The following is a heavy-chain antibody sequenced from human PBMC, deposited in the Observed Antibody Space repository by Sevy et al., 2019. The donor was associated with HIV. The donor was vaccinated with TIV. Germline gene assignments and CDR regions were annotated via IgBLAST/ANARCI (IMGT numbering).Heavy chain of an antibody. CDR3: ARDGGTKPHDY. Sequence: GGSLRLSCAASGFTFSKYSMSWVRQPPGKGLEWVSTLSFGCGKINYADSVKGRFTISRDNSKSSVYLQKNNLRPEDTTVYYSARDGGTKPHDYSGQGTLVTVSS. V-gene: IGHV3-23*01. CDR1: GFTFSKYS. CDR2: LSFGCGKI. J-gene: IGHJ4*02. D-gene: IGHD1-1*01.